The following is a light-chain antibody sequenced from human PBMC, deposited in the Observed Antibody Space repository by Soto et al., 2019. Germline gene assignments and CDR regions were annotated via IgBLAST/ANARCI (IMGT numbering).Light chain of an antibody. J-gene: IGKJ4*01. Sequence: EIVMTQSPATLSVSPGERATLSCRASQGVGTYLAWYQQKPGQTPRLLIFGASTRATGIPARFSGSGSGSEFTLTISSLQSEDFAVYSCQQYSVWPLVTFGGGTKVEIK. V-gene: IGKV3-15*01. CDR3: QQYSVWPLVT. CDR2: GAS. CDR1: QGVGTY.